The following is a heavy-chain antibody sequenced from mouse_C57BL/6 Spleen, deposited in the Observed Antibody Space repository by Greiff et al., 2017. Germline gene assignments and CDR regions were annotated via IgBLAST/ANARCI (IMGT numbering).Heavy chain of an antibody. CDR3: SEDSAVYYCASSTMITTDYAMDY. V-gene: IGHV1-87*01. J-gene: IGHJ4*01. CDR2: GQGLEWNG. CDR1: YTFSRRVH. D-gene: IGHD2-4*01. Sequence: QVQLQQSGPELARPWASVKISCQAFYTFSRRVHFAIRDTNYWMQWVKQRPGQGLEWNGAIYPGNGDTSYNQKFKGKATVTVDKSASTAYMQLSSLTSEDSAVYYCASSTMITTDYAMDYWGQGTSVTVSS.